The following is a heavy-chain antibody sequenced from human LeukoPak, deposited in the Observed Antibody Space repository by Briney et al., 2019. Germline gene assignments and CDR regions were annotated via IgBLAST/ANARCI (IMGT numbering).Heavy chain of an antibody. Sequence: AGGSLRLSCAASGFTFSSYAIHWVRQAPGKGLEWVALISYDGSNKYYADSVNGRFTISRDNSRNTLYLQMNSLRPEDTALYYCAKLDPWAYATWGQGTLVTVSS. V-gene: IGHV3-30-3*02. CDR2: ISYDGSNK. CDR3: AKLDPWAYAT. CDR1: GFTFSSYA. J-gene: IGHJ5*02. D-gene: IGHD2-2*01.